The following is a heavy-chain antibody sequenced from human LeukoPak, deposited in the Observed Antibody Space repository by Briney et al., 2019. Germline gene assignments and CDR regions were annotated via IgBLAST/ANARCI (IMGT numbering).Heavy chain of an antibody. CDR3: ARGLGRPVDY. Sequence: PSETLSLTCAVYGGSFSGYYWSWIRQPPGKGLEWIGEINHSGSTNYNPSLKSRVTISVDTSKNQFYLKLSSVTAADTAVYYCARGLGRPVDYWGQGTLVTVSS. CDR1: GGSFSGYY. V-gene: IGHV4-34*01. D-gene: IGHD3-16*01. CDR2: INHSGST. J-gene: IGHJ4*02.